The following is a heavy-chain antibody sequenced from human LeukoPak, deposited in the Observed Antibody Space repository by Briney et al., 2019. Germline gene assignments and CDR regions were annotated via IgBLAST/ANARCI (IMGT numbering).Heavy chain of an antibody. D-gene: IGHD6-19*01. V-gene: IGHV4-39*01. CDR2: IFYSGST. CDR3: ARQLGIAVAGKSFDY. J-gene: IGHJ4*02. CDR1: GDSISSSTYY. Sequence: PSETLSLTCTVSGDSISSSTYYWGWIRQPPGKGLEWIGSIFYSGSTYYNPSLKSRVTISIDKSKNQFSLKLSSVTAADTAVYYCARQLGIAVAGKSFDYWGQGTLVTVSS.